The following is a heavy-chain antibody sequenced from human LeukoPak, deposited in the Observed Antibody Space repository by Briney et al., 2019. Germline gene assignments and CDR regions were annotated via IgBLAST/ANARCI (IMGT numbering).Heavy chain of an antibody. Sequence: PGGSLRLSCAASGFTFSSYAMHWVRQAPGKGLEYVSAISSNGGSTYYADSVKGRFTISRDNSKNTLYLQMGSLRAEDMAVYYCARGSSGWYKDAFDIWGQETMVTVSS. CDR1: GFTFSSYA. V-gene: IGHV3-64*02. J-gene: IGHJ3*02. D-gene: IGHD6-19*01. CDR2: ISSNGGST. CDR3: ARGSSGWYKDAFDI.